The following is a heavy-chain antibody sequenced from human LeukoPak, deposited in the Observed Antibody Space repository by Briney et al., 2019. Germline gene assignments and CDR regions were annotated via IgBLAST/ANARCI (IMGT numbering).Heavy chain of an antibody. Sequence: ASVTVSCKASGYTFTDYYMHWVRQAPGQGLEWMGWINPNSGGTNYAQKFQGRVTMTRDTSIKTAYMEVSRLRSDDTAMYYCATSRRLLDAFDIWGQGTMVTVSS. J-gene: IGHJ3*02. CDR2: INPNSGGT. CDR3: ATSRRLLDAFDI. D-gene: IGHD2/OR15-2a*01. CDR1: GYTFTDYY. V-gene: IGHV1-2*02.